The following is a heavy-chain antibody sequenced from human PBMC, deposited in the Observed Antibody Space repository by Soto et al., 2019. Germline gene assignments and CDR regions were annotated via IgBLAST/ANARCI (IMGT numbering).Heavy chain of an antibody. V-gene: IGHV4-59*01. CDR1: GGSIGSYY. CDR3: ARDHRIYYFSVRHYSSGIDV. Sequence: SETLSLTCTVWGGSIGSYYCRWIRQPPWKGLEWIGYIYYSGSTNYNPSLKSRVTISVDTSKNQFSLKLSSVTAADTAVYYCARDHRIYYFSVRHYSSGIDVWGQRT. CDR2: IYYSGST. D-gene: IGHD3-10*01. J-gene: IGHJ6*02.